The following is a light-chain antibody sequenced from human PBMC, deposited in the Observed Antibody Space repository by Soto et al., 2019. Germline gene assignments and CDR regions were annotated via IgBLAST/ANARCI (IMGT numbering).Light chain of an antibody. V-gene: IGKV3-11*01. CDR3: QQRSNWPWT. CDR1: QSVSSY. J-gene: IGKJ1*01. Sequence: EIVLTQSPATLSLSPGERATLSCRASQSVSSYLAWYQQKPGQAPRLLIYDASNRATGSPASFSGSGPGTDFTLTISSPEPEDLADYYCQQRSNWPWTFGQGTKVEIK. CDR2: DAS.